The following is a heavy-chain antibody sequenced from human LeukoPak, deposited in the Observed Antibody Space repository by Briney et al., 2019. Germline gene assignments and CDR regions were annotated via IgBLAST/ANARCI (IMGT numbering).Heavy chain of an antibody. V-gene: IGHV4-38-2*02. Sequence: SETLSLTCTVSGYSISSGYYWGWIRQPPGKGLEWIGSIYHSGSTYYDPSLKSRVTISVDTSKNQFSLKLSSVTAADTAVYYCARDKRYYDSSGYYSFDYWGQGTLVTVSS. J-gene: IGHJ4*02. CDR1: GYSISSGYY. D-gene: IGHD3-22*01. CDR3: ARDKRYYDSSGYYSFDY. CDR2: IYHSGST.